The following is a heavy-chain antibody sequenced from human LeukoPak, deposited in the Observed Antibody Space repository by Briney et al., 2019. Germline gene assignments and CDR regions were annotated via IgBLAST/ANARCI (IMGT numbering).Heavy chain of an antibody. V-gene: IGHV3-33*01. J-gene: IGHJ4*02. D-gene: IGHD6-6*01. CDR1: GFTFSSYG. Sequence: GRSLRLSCAASGFTFSSYGMHWVRQAPRKGLEWVAVIWYDGSNKYYADSVKGRFTISKDNSKNTLYLQMGSLRAEDMAVYYCARESSIVVRCSDYWGQGTLVTVSS. CDR3: ARESSIVVRCSDY. CDR2: IWYDGSNK.